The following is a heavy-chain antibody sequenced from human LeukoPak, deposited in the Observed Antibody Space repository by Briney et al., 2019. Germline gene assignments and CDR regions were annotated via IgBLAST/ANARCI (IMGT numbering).Heavy chain of an antibody. CDR2: ISSSSSYI. CDR1: GFTFSSYS. D-gene: IGHD5-18*01. V-gene: IGHV3-21*01. Sequence: GGSLRLSCAASGFTFSSYSMNWVRQAPGKGLEWVSSISSSSSYIYYADSVKGRFTISRDNAKNSLYLQTNSLRAEDTAVYYCARSAPTAIRSFDYWGQGTLVTVSS. CDR3: ARSAPTAIRSFDY. J-gene: IGHJ4*02.